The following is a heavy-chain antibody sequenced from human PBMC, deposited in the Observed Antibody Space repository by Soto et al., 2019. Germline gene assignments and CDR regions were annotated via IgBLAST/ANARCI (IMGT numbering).Heavy chain of an antibody. CDR1: GGTFSSYT. Sequence: QVQLVQSGAEVKKPGSSVKVSCKASGGTFSSYTISWVRQAPGQGLEWMGRIIPILGIANYAQKFQGRVTITADKSTSTAYMELISLRSEDTAVYYCARDVRTAAAWNFDYWGQGTLVTVSS. V-gene: IGHV1-69*08. CDR2: IIPILGIA. D-gene: IGHD6-13*01. J-gene: IGHJ4*02. CDR3: ARDVRTAAAWNFDY.